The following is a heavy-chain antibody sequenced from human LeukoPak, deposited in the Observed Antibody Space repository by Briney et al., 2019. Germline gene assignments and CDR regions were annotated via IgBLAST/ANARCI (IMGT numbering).Heavy chain of an antibody. CDR3: ASGQWLTRGVDY. J-gene: IGHJ4*02. D-gene: IGHD6-19*01. CDR1: GGSISSSSFY. Sequence: SETLSLTCTVSGGSISSSSFYWGWIRQPPGKGLEWIGSIYYSGSTYYNPSLKSRVTISVDTSKNQFSLKLSSVTAADTAVYYCASGQWLTRGVDYWGQGTLVTVSS. CDR2: IYYSGST. V-gene: IGHV4-39*07.